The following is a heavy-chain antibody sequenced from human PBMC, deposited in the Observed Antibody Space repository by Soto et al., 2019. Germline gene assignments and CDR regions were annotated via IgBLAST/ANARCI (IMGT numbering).Heavy chain of an antibody. CDR2: ISAYNGNT. D-gene: IGHD3-10*01. CDR1: GYTFSRYG. J-gene: IGHJ4*02. V-gene: IGHV1-18*01. CDR3: ARGITRVRGVITDFDY. Sequence: ASVKVSCKASGYTFSRYGISWVRQAPGQGLEWMGWISAYNGNTNYAQRLQGRVTMTTDTSTSTAYMELRSLRSDDTAVYYFARGITRVRGVITDFDYWGQGTLVTVST.